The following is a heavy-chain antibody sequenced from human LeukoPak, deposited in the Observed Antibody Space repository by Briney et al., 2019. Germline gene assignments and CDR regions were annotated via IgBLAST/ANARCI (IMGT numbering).Heavy chain of an antibody. CDR1: GFTFSSYT. D-gene: IGHD3-9*01. V-gene: IGHV3-64D*06. J-gene: IGHJ4*02. Sequence: GGSLRLSCSASGFTFSSYTIHWVRQAPGKGLEFVSAITNNGGNTYYADSVKGRFTISRDNSKNTVYLQMGSLRAEDTAVYYCVIVRGYFDSSGSDYWGQGTLVTVSS. CDR3: VIVRGYFDSSGSDY. CDR2: ITNNGGNT.